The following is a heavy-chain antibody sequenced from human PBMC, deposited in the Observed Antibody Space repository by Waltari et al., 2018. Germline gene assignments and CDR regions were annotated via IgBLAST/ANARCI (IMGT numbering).Heavy chain of an antibody. CDR1: GFIFSTYA. D-gene: IGHD2-21*02. J-gene: IGHJ4*02. CDR3: AKAQPDGGDPQRFDY. Sequence: EVQLLESGGGLAQPGGSLRLSCAASGFIFSTYAMGWVRQAPGKGRVWISAICATGRNTYYTDSVKGRFTSSRDNSKNTLYLQMNGLTVEDTAVYHCAKAQPDGGDPQRFDYWGQGTLVTVSS. V-gene: IGHV3-23*01. CDR2: ICATGRNT.